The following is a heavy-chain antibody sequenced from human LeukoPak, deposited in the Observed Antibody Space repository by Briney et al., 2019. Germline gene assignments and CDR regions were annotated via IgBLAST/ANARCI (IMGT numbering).Heavy chain of an antibody. CDR1: GGSISSGSYY. CDR2: IYTSGST. Sequence: SETLSLTCTVSGGSISSGSYYWSWIRQPAGKGLEWIGRIYTSGSTNYNPSLKSRVTISVDTSKNQFSLKLSSVTAADTAVYYCARGHGIWGQGTMVTVSS. J-gene: IGHJ3*02. V-gene: IGHV4-61*02. CDR3: ARGHGI.